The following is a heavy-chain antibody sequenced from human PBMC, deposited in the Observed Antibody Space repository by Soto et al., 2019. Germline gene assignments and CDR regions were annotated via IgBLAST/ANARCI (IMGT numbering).Heavy chain of an antibody. CDR3: ARGGSGWYADLDS. D-gene: IGHD6-19*01. CDR2: IGTTGHP. CDR1: GFMFEKYD. Sequence: EVQLVESGGGLMRPGGSLRLSCTASGFMFEKYDMHWVRQRAGKGLEWVAAIGTTGHPYYPGSAKGRFNISRENVKNSLFLQVNGLKAGDTAVYYCARGGSGWYADLDSWGHGTLVTVSA. J-gene: IGHJ5*01. V-gene: IGHV3-13*05.